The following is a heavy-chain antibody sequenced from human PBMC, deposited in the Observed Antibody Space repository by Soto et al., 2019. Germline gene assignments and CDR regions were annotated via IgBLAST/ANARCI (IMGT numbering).Heavy chain of an antibody. J-gene: IGHJ4*02. D-gene: IGHD1-26*01. Sequence: QVQLQESGPGLVKPSQTLSLTCTVSGGSISSGGYYWSWIRQHPGKGLEGIGYIYYSGSTYYNPSPKSRVTISVDTSKNQFSLKLSSVTAADTAVYYCAREKWEPPAFDYWGQGTLVTVSS. CDR3: AREKWEPPAFDY. CDR1: GGSISSGGYY. CDR2: IYYSGST. V-gene: IGHV4-31*03.